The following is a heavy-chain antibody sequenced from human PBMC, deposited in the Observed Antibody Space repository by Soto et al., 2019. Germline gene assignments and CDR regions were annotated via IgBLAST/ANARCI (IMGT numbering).Heavy chain of an antibody. CDR2: ISSDGNNK. CDR1: EFSFNNYA. CDR3: ATWTLPLSWNWLQSAAGKLDY. D-gene: IGHD5-12*01. Sequence: QVHLVESGGGVVRPGTSLRVSCSASEFSFNNYAVHWVRQAPGEGLEWVARISSDGNNKYYPDSVRGRFTISRDHSNNTGYLQMHSLRVDDTAVYYCATWTLPLSWNWLQSAAGKLDYWGQGTLVTVSS. J-gene: IGHJ4*02. V-gene: IGHV3-30-3*01.